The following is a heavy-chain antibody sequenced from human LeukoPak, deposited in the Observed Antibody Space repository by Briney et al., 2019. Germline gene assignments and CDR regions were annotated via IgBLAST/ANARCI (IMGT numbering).Heavy chain of an antibody. CDR1: GFTFSNYN. J-gene: IGHJ4*02. CDR2: ISSSSTIT. D-gene: IGHD3-16*01. Sequence: GGSLRLSCAASGFTFSNYNINWVRQAPGKGLEWVSYISSSSTITYYADSVKGRFTISRDNSKNTLYLQMNSLRADDTAVYFCARDHRIGGSWGQGTLVTVSS. CDR3: ARDHRIGGS. V-gene: IGHV3-48*01.